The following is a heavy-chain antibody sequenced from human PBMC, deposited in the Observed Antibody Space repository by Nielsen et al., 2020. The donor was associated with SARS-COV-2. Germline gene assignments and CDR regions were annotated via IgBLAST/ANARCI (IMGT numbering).Heavy chain of an antibody. V-gene: IGHV3-48*01. CDR3: ARDKRPTIAVAGTLSAAGDF. CDR1: GFTFSSYS. Sequence: GESLKISCAASGFTFSSYSMNWVRQAPGKGLEWVSYISSSSSTIYYADSVKGRFTISRDNSKNTLFLQMNSLRAEDTALYYCARDKRPTIAVAGTLSAAGDFWGQGTLVTVSS. D-gene: IGHD6-19*01. J-gene: IGHJ4*02. CDR2: ISSSSSTI.